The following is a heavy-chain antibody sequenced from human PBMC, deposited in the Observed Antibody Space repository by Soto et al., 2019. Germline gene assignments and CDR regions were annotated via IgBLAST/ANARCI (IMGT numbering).Heavy chain of an antibody. CDR2: INHSGST. CDR1: GGSFSGYY. J-gene: IGHJ4*02. Sequence: QVQLQQWGAGLLKPSETLSLTCAVYGGSFSGYYWSWIRQPPGKGLEWIGEINHSGSTNYNPSLKSRVTISVDTSKNQFSLKLSSVTAADTAVYYCARAGRPGAFWSGYYIGGFDYWGQGTLVTVSS. V-gene: IGHV4-34*01. D-gene: IGHD3-3*01. CDR3: ARAGRPGAFWSGYYIGGFDY.